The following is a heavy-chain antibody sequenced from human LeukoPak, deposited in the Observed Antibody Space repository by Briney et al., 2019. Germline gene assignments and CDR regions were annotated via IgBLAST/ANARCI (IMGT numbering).Heavy chain of an antibody. J-gene: IGHJ3*02. Sequence: PGRSLRLSCAASGFTFSSYAMHWVRQAPGKGLEWVAVISYDGSNKYYADSVKGRFTISRDNSKNTLYLQMNSLRAEDTAVYYCARLPPYYDFWSGYYTGDAFDIWGQGTMVTVSS. CDR1: GFTFSSYA. D-gene: IGHD3-3*01. V-gene: IGHV3-30-3*01. CDR2: ISYDGSNK. CDR3: ARLPPYYDFWSGYYTGDAFDI.